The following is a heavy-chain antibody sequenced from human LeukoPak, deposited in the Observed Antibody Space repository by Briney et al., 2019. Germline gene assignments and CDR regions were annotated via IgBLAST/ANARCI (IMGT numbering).Heavy chain of an antibody. J-gene: IGHJ4*02. CDR2: IRYDGSHK. CDR1: DSSFSNYA. Sequence: GGSLRLSCAASDSSFSNYAMHWLRQAPGRGLEWVAFIRYDGSHKSYADSVKGRFTISRDNSKNTLYLQMNSLRPEDTAVYYCARDEGNDYLWGSFDYWGQGTLVTVSS. CDR3: ARDEGNDYLWGSFDY. V-gene: IGHV3-30*02. D-gene: IGHD3-16*01.